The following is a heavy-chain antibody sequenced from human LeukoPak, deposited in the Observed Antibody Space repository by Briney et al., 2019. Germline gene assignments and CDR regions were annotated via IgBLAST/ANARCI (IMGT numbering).Heavy chain of an antibody. J-gene: IGHJ5*02. Sequence: GGSLRLSCAASGFTFSSYEMNWVRKAPGKGLEWVSSISSSSSYIYYADSVKGRFTISRDNAKNSLYLQMNSLRAEDTAVYYCARASFTYGDYGDNWFDPWGQGTLVTVSS. D-gene: IGHD4-17*01. CDR3: ARASFTYGDYGDNWFDP. CDR2: ISSSSSYI. V-gene: IGHV3-21*01. CDR1: GFTFSSYE.